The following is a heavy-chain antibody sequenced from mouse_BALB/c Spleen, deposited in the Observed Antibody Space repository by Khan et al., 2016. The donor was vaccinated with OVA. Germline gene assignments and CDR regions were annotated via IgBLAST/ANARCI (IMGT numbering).Heavy chain of an antibody. CDR3: AREGAYYRSDGWFSY. Sequence: QIQLVQSGAELARPGASVKMSCKASGYTFTTYTMHWVKQRPGQGLEWIGYINPSNGYTNYNQKFKDKSTLTADKSSSTAYMQLSSLISDYSAVYYCAREGAYYRSDGWFSYWGQGTLVTVSA. CDR2: INPSNGYT. D-gene: IGHD2-14*01. V-gene: IGHV1-4*01. CDR1: GYTFTTYT. J-gene: IGHJ3*01.